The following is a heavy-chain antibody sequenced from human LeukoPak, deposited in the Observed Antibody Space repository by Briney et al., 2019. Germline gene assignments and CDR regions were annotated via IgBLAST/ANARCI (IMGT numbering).Heavy chain of an antibody. CDR3: ARATGAAARLKAFDI. D-gene: IGHD6-6*01. CDR2: ISYDGSNK. Sequence: GGSLRLSCAASGFTFSSYGMHWVRQAPGKGLEWVAVISYDGSNKYYADSVKGRFTISRDNSKNTLYLQMNSLRAEDTAVYYCARATGAAARLKAFDIWGQGTMVTVSS. CDR1: GFTFSSYG. J-gene: IGHJ3*02. V-gene: IGHV3-30*03.